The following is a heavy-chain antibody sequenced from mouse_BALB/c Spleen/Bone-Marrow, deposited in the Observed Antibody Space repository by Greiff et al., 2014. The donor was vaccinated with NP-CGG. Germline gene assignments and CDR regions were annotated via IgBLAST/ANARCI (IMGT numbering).Heavy chain of an antibody. V-gene: IGHV5-17*02. CDR1: GFTFSSFG. CDR2: ISSGSSTI. CDR3: ARSDSSSGYFDY. D-gene: IGHD1-1*01. Sequence: EVKLQESGGGLVQPGGSRKLSCAASGFTFSSFGMHWVRQAPEKGLEWVAYISSGSSTIYYADTVMGRFTISRDNPKNTLFLQMTSLRSEDTAMYYCARSDSSSGYFDYWGQGATLTVSS. J-gene: IGHJ2*01.